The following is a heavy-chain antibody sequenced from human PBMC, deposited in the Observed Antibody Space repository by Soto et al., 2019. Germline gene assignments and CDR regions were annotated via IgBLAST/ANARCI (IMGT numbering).Heavy chain of an antibody. V-gene: IGHV1-18*04. CDR2: ISAYNGNT. Sequence: ASVKVSCKASGYTFTSYGISWVRQAPGQGLEWMGWISAYNGNTNYAQKLRGRVTMTTDTSTSTAYMELRSLRSDDTAVYYCARVVYDYVWGSYRYNWFDPWGQGTLVTVSS. CDR1: GYTFTSYG. D-gene: IGHD3-16*02. J-gene: IGHJ5*02. CDR3: ARVVYDYVWGSYRYNWFDP.